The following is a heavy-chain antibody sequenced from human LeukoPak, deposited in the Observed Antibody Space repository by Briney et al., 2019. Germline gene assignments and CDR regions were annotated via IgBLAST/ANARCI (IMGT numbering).Heavy chain of an antibody. CDR3: AKDSSPSYYYGSGSYRRNWFDP. Sequence: PGGSLRLSCAASGFTFSSYEMNWVRQAPGKGLEWVSAISGSGGSTYYADSVKGRFTISRDNSKNTLYLQMNSLRAEDTAVYYCAKDSSPSYYYGSGSYRRNWFDPWGQGTLVTVSS. V-gene: IGHV3-23*01. CDR1: GFTFSSYE. D-gene: IGHD3-10*01. CDR2: ISGSGGST. J-gene: IGHJ5*02.